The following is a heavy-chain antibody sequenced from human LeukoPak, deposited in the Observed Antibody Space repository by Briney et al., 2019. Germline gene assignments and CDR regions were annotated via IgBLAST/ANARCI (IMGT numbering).Heavy chain of an antibody. Sequence: ASLKVSCKASGYAFSDYYINWVRQAPGQRLEWMGWVNPNSGDTKSAQKFQGRVTMTRDTSINSAYMDLNSLTSDDTAVYYCARGRSREASDGYCHFDYWGQGTLVTVSS. CDR3: ARGRSREASDGYCHFDY. CDR1: GYAFSDYY. D-gene: IGHD2-21*01. V-gene: IGHV1-2*02. CDR2: VNPNSGDT. J-gene: IGHJ4*02.